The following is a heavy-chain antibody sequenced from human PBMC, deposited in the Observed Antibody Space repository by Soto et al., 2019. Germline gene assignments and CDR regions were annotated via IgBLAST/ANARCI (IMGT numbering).Heavy chain of an antibody. V-gene: IGHV4-31*02. D-gene: IGHD3-10*01. J-gene: IGHJ4*02. CDR3: ARDSRRGSGSGYFDY. Sequence: LSLTCTVSGGSISSGGYYWSWIRHHPGKGLEWIGYIYYSGSTYYNPSLKSRVTISVDTSKNQFSLKLSSVTAADTAVYYCARDSRRGSGSGYFDYWGQGTLVTVSS. CDR1: GGSISSGGYY. CDR2: IYYSGST.